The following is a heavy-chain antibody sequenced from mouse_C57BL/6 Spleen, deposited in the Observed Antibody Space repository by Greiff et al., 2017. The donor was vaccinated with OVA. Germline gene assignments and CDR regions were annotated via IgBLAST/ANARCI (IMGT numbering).Heavy chain of an antibody. Sequence: QVQLQQPGAELVKPGASVKLSCKASGYTFTSYWMQWVKQRPGQGLEWIGEIDPSDSYTNYNQKFKGKATLTVDTSSSTAYMQLSSLTSEDSAVYYCARDGARRGDYFDYWGQGTTLTVSS. CDR1: GYTFTSYW. CDR2: IDPSDSYT. D-gene: IGHD3-1*01. V-gene: IGHV1-50*01. J-gene: IGHJ2*01. CDR3: ARDGARRGDYFDY.